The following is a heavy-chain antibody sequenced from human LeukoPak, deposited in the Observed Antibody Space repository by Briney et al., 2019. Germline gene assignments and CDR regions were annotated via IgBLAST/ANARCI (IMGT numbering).Heavy chain of an antibody. CDR3: ARRPGPSVVEPAATAGFDF. V-gene: IGHV4-34*12. D-gene: IGHD2-2*01. CDR2: IIHSGST. CDR1: GGSFSGYY. J-gene: IGHJ4*02. Sequence: KPSETLSLTCAVYGGSFSGYYWSWVRQPPGKGLEWIGEIIHSGSTNFNPSLKSRVTVSLDTSRNQFSLNLSSVTAADTAIYYCARRPGPSVVEPAATAGFDFWSQGTLVTVSS.